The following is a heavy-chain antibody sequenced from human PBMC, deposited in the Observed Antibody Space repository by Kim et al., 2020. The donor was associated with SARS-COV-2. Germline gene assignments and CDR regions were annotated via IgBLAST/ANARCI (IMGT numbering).Heavy chain of an antibody. Sequence: GGSLRLSCAASGFTFSSYSMNWVRQAPGKGLEWVSSISSSSSYIYYADSVKGRFTISRDNAKNSLYLQMNSLRAEDTAVYYCARDPDERNYGDYGMDVWGQGTTVTVSS. CDR1: GFTFSSYS. CDR2: ISSSSSYI. V-gene: IGHV3-21*01. D-gene: IGHD4-17*01. J-gene: IGHJ6*02. CDR3: ARDPDERNYGDYGMDV.